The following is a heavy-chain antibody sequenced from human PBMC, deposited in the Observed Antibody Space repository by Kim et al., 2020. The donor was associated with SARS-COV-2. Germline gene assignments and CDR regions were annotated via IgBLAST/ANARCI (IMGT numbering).Heavy chain of an antibody. CDR1: GGSFSGYY. J-gene: IGHJ4*02. CDR3: ARGPDYCSSTSCYFDY. CDR2: INHSGST. D-gene: IGHD2-2*01. Sequence: SETLSLTCAVYGGSFSGYYWSWIRQPPGKGLEWIGEINHSGSTNYNPSLKSRVTISVDTSKNQFSLKLSSVTAADTAVYYCARGPDYCSSTSCYFDYWGQGTLVTVSS. V-gene: IGHV4-34*01.